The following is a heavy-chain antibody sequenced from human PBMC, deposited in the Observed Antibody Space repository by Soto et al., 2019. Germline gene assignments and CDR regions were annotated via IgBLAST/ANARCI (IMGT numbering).Heavy chain of an antibody. CDR3: ATLTYCSSASCPNYYYVMDV. CDR2: IGSSSNYI. D-gene: IGHD2-2*01. Sequence: PGGSLRLSCAASGFTFTTYSLTWVRQAPGKGLEWVASIGSSSNYIYYADSVKGRFTISRDNAKNSLFLQMNSLGAEDTAVYYCATLTYCSSASCPNYYYVMDVWGQGTTVTVSS. V-gene: IGHV3-21*06. J-gene: IGHJ6*02. CDR1: GFTFTTYS.